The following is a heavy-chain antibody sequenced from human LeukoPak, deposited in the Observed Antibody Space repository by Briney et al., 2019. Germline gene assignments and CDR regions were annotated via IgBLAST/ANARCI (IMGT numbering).Heavy chain of an antibody. CDR3: ARIPMYYYDSSGPDSDY. V-gene: IGHV1-2*02. CDR2: INPNSGGT. Sequence: ASVKVSCKASGYTFTSCYMHWVRQAPGQGLEWMGWINPNSGGTNYAQKFQGRVTMTRDTSISTAYMELSRLRSDDTAVYYCARIPMYYYDSSGPDSDYWGQGTLVTVSS. CDR1: GYTFTSCY. J-gene: IGHJ4*02. D-gene: IGHD3-22*01.